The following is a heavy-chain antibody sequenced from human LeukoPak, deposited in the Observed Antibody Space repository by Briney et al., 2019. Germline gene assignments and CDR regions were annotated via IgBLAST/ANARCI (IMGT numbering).Heavy chain of an antibody. CDR3: AEDSDTFGGVIVSYYFDY. Sequence: GGSLRLSCAASGFTFSSYAMSWVRQAPGKGLEWVSAISGSGGSTYYADSVKGRFTISRDNSKNTLYLQMNSLRAEDTAVYYCAEDSDTFGGVIVSYYFDYWGQGTLVTVSS. CDR2: ISGSGGST. J-gene: IGHJ4*02. D-gene: IGHD3-16*02. V-gene: IGHV3-23*01. CDR1: GFTFSSYA.